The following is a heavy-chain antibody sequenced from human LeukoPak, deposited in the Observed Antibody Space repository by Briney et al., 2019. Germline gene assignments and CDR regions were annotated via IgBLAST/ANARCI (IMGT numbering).Heavy chain of an antibody. V-gene: IGHV4-59*13. CDR1: GGSISSYY. Sequence: PSETLSLTCTVSGGSISSYYWCWIRQPPGKGLEWIGYIYYSGSTNYNPSLKSRVTISVDTSKNQFSLKLSSVTAADTAVYYCAGVTENYYDSSGYWWFDPWGQGALVTVSS. CDR3: AGVTENYYDSSGYWWFDP. J-gene: IGHJ5*02. D-gene: IGHD3-22*01. CDR2: IYYSGST.